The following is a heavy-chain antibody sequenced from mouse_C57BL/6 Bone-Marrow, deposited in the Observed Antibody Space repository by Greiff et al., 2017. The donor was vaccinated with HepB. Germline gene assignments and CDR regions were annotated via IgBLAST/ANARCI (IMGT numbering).Heavy chain of an antibody. CDR2: IDPEYGDT. Sequence: EVQLQQSGAELVRPGASVKLSCIASGFNIKDDYMHWVKQRPEQGLEWIGWIDPEYGDTVYASKFLGKATITADTSSNTAYLQRSSLTSEDPAVYYCTTDYYGSTGWGQGTTLTVSS. V-gene: IGHV14-4*01. CDR1: GFNIKDDY. J-gene: IGHJ2*01. D-gene: IGHD1-1*01. CDR3: TTDYYGSTG.